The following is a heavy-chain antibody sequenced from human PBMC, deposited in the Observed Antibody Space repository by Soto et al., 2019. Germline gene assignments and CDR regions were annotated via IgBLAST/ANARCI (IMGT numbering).Heavy chain of an antibody. D-gene: IGHD5-18*01. J-gene: IGHJ6*02. CDR1: GFTFDDYA. CDR3: AKDAIHVLLGYTYGAGGMDV. CDR2: ISWNSGDI. V-gene: IGHV3-9*01. Sequence: GGSLRLSCAAAGFTFDDYAMHWVRLAPGKGLEWVSGISWNSGDIYYADSVKGRFTISRDNAKNSLYLQMNSLRPDDTAMYYCAKDAIHVLLGYTYGAGGMDVWGQGTTVTVSS.